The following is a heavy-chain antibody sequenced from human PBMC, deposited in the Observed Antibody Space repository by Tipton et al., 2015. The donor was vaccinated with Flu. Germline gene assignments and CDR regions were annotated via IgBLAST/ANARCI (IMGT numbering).Heavy chain of an antibody. Sequence: TLSLTCTVSGGSINSYYWSWIRQPPGEGLEWIGYIYYTGSTNYNPSLKSRVTISVDTSNNQFSLKLSSVTAADTAVYYCARLPLPLSYFDYWGQGTLVTVSS. J-gene: IGHJ4*02. CDR1: GGSINSYY. CDR2: IYYTGST. CDR3: ARLPLPLSYFDY. V-gene: IGHV4-59*01.